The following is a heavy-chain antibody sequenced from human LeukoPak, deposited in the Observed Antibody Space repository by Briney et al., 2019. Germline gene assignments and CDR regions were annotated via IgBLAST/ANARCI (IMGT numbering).Heavy chain of an antibody. V-gene: IGHV2-5*02. CDR3: AHRMGMGGFDP. D-gene: IGHD3-16*01. J-gene: IGHJ5*02. Sequence: SGPTPVKPTQTLTLTCTFSGFSLTTSGVGVGWIRQPPGKALEWLALIYWDDDERYSPSLKNRLTITRDTSKNQVVLTMTNMDPVDTATYYCAHRMGMGGFDPWGQGTLVTVSS. CDR1: GFSLTTSGVG. CDR2: IYWDDDE.